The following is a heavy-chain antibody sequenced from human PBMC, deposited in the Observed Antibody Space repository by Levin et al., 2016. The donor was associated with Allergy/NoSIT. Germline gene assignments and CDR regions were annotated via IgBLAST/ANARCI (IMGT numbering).Heavy chain of an antibody. V-gene: IGHV1-69*04. D-gene: IGHD3-10*01. J-gene: IGHJ6*02. CDR3: ASERFWFGDLSHGMDV. Sequence: WVRQAPGQGLEWMGRIIPILGKVNYAQNFQGRVSITADKSTTTAYMELSSLRSEDTAVYYCASERFWFGDLSHGMDVWGQGTTVTVSS. CDR2: IIPILGKV.